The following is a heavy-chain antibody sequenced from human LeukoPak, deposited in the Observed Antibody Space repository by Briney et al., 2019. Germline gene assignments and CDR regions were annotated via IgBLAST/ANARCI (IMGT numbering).Heavy chain of an antibody. Sequence: SETLSLTCTVSGCSISSSSYYWGWIRQPPGQGLEWIGSIYYSGSTYYNPSLKSRVTISVDTSKNQFSLKLSSVTAADTAVYYCARRPYGVNWFDPWGQGTLVTVSS. J-gene: IGHJ5*02. CDR3: ARRPYGVNWFDP. CDR2: IYYSGST. CDR1: GCSISSSSYY. D-gene: IGHD3-16*01. V-gene: IGHV4-39*01.